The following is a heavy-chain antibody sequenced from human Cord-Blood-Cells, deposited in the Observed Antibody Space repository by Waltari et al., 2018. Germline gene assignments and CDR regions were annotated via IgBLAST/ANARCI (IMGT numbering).Heavy chain of an antibody. V-gene: IGHV4-34*01. J-gene: IGHJ4*02. CDR3: ARRSGSYFDY. D-gene: IGHD1-26*01. Sequence: QVQLQQWGAGLLKPSETLSLTCAVYGGSFSGYYWSWIRQPPGKGLEWIGEINHSGRTNYNPSLKSRVTISVDTSKNQFSLKLSAVTAADTAVYYCARRSGSYFDYWGQGTLVTVSS. CDR2: INHSGRT. CDR1: GGSFSGYY.